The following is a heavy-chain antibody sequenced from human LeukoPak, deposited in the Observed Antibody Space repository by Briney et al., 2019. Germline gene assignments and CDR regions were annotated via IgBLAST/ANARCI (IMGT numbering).Heavy chain of an antibody. CDR3: ARERCSSTSCYKYYYYYGMDV. CDR2: INPNSGGT. J-gene: IGHJ6*02. CDR1: GYTFTGYY. V-gene: IGHV1-2*02. Sequence: GASVKVSCKASGYTFTGYYMHWVRQAPGQGLEWMGWINPNSGGTNYAQKFQGRVTTTADKSTSTAYMELSSLRSEDTAVYYCARERCSSTSCYKYYYYYGMDVWGQGTTVTVSS. D-gene: IGHD2-2*02.